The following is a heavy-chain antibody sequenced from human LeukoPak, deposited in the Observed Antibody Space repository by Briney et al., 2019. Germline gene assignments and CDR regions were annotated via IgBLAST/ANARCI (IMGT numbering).Heavy chain of an antibody. D-gene: IGHD3-3*01. CDR3: ARAPRITIFGVVPYYYYYMDV. V-gene: IGHV3-21*01. Sequence: GGSLRLSCAASGFMFGDYGMNWVRQAPGKGLEWVSSMSSAGSYIHHADSVKGRFTISRDNAKNSLYLQMNSLRAEDTAVYYCARAPRITIFGVVPYYYYYMDVWGKGTTVTVSS. J-gene: IGHJ6*03. CDR2: MSSAGSYI. CDR1: GFMFGDYG.